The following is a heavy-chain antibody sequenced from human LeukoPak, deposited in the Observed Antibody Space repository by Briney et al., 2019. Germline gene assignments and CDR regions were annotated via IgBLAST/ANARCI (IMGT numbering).Heavy chain of an antibody. V-gene: IGHV4-39*07. CDR1: GGSMSSSSYY. Sequence: SETLSLTCTVSGGSMSSSSYYWGWIRQPPGKGLEWIGSLYYSGSTYYNPSLKSRVTISIDPSKIHFSLKLTSVTAADTAVYYCARDLYDLGAFDIWGQGTRVTVSS. D-gene: IGHD3-3*01. CDR3: ARDLYDLGAFDI. CDR2: LYYSGST. J-gene: IGHJ3*02.